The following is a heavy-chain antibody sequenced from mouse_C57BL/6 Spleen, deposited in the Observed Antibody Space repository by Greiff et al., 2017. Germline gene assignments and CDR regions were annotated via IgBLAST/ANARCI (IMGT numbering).Heavy chain of an antibody. J-gene: IGHJ2*01. CDR1: GYTFTSYW. Sequence: QVQLKESGAELVKPGASVKLSCKASGYTFTSYWMHWVKQRPGQGLEWIGMIHPNSGSTNYNEKFKSKATLTVDKSSSTAYMQLSSLTSEDSAVYYCALITTVVATGRDWGQGTTLTVSS. D-gene: IGHD1-1*01. CDR3: ALITTVVATGRD. V-gene: IGHV1-64*01. CDR2: IHPNSGST.